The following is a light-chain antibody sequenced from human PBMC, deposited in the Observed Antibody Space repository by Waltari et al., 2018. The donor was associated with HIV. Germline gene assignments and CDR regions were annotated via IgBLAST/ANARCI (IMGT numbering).Light chain of an antibody. CDR3: QQYDTSPKT. Sequence: EIVLPQSPGTLSLSPGERATLSCRASQSVSSIYLAWYQQQPGQAPRLLIYGASTRATGIPDRFSGSGSGTDFTLTISRLEPEDFAVYYCQQYDTSPKTFGQGTKVEI. CDR1: QSVSSIY. CDR2: GAS. J-gene: IGKJ1*01. V-gene: IGKV3-20*01.